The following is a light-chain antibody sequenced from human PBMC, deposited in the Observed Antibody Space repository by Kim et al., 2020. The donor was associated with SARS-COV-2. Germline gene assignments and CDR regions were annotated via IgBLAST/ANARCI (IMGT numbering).Light chain of an antibody. CDR1: QSVSSSY. J-gene: IGKJ4*01. CDR2: GAS. V-gene: IGKV3-20*01. Sequence: EIVLTQSPGTLSLSPGERATLSCRASQSVSSSYLAWYQQKPGQAPRLLIYGASSRATGIPDRFSGSVSGTDFTLTISSLEPEDFAVYYCQQYGSTPSLTFGGGTKVDIK. CDR3: QQYGSTPSLT.